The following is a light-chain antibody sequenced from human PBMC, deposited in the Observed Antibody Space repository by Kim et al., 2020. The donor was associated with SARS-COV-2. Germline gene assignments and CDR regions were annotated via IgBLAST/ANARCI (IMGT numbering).Light chain of an antibody. CDR1: QSVSSSY. V-gene: IGKV3-20*01. CDR3: QQYGSSPVA. CDR2: GAS. J-gene: IGKJ2*01. Sequence: EIVLTQSPGTLSLSPGERATLSCRASQSVSSSYLAWYQQKPGQAPRLLIYGASSRATGIPDRFSGSGSGTDFTLTISRLEPEDFAVYYCQQYGSSPVAFGQGTKLEI.